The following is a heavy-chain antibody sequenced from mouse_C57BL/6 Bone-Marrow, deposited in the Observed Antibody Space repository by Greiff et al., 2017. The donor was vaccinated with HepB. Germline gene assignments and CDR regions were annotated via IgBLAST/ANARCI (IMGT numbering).Heavy chain of an antibody. J-gene: IGHJ1*03. CDR2: INPGSGGT. CDR3: ARWIFPWYFDV. CDR1: GYAFTNYL. V-gene: IGHV1-54*01. Sequence: QVQLKESGAELVRPGTSVKVSCKASGYAFTNYLIEWVKQRPGQGLEWIGVINPGSGGTNYNEKFKGKATLTADKSSSTAYMQLSSLTSEDSAVYFCARWIFPWYFDVWGTGTTVTVSS.